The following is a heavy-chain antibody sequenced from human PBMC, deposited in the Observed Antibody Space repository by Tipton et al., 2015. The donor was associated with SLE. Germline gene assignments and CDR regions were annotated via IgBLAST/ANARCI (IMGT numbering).Heavy chain of an antibody. V-gene: IGHV4-4*07. CDR1: GGAISTFY. J-gene: IGHJ6*03. CDR2: IYSSGRT. Sequence: LRLSCTVSGGAISTFYWSWFRQSAGKGLEWIGRIYSSGRTNYNPSLKSRVTISIDTSKKQFSLNLSSVTAADTAVYYCARERAVAGDYSYMDVWGKGTTVTVSS. D-gene: IGHD6-19*01. CDR3: ARERAVAGDYSYMDV.